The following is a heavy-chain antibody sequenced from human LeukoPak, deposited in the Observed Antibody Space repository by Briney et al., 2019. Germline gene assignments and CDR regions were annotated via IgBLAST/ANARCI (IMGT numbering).Heavy chain of an antibody. CDR1: GGTFSSYA. Sequence: SVKVSCKASGGTFSSYAISWVRQAPGQGLEWMGRIIPILGIANYAQKFQGRVTVTADKSTSTAYMELSSLRSEDTAVYYCARESQGTAYFDYWGQGTLVTVSS. CDR3: ARESQGTAYFDY. V-gene: IGHV1-69*04. J-gene: IGHJ4*02. D-gene: IGHD1-1*01. CDR2: IIPILGIA.